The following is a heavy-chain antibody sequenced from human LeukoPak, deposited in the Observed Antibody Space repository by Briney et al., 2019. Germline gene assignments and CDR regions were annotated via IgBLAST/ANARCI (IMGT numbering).Heavy chain of an antibody. CDR3: ARDQRSGYSGYDYYYYCYMDV. CDR1: GGSISSNTYY. V-gene: IGHV4-39*07. D-gene: IGHD5-12*01. J-gene: IGHJ6*03. CDR2: IYYSGST. Sequence: SETLSLTCTVSGGSISSNTYYWGWIRQPPGKGLEWVGSIYYSGSTYYNPSLKSRVTISVDTSKNQFSLKLTSVTAADTAVYYCARDQRSGYSGYDYYYYCYMDVWGKGTTVTVSS.